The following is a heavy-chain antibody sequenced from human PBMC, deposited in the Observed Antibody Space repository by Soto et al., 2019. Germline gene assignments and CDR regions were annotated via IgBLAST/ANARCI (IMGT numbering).Heavy chain of an antibody. CDR2: IIGSGANT. CDR3: AKDGKHGNGWWAAFEI. D-gene: IGHD6-19*01. CDR1: GFTFTDYA. Sequence: EVQVLESGGGLVQPGGSLRLSCAASGFTFTDYAMNWVRQAPGQGLEWVSTIIGSGANTYYADSVRGRFTISKDNSKDTVSLQMTSLRAADNAVYYCAKDGKHGNGWWAAFEIWGQGTVVTVSS. V-gene: IGHV3-23*01. J-gene: IGHJ3*02.